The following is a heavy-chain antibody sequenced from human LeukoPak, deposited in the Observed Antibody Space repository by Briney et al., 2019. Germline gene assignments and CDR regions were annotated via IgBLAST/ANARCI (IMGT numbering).Heavy chain of an antibody. CDR3: ASIGYSISCNIY. D-gene: IGHD6-13*01. CDR1: GFTFIHCW. CDR2: IKQDGSEK. Sequence: TGGSLRLSCAAPGFTFIHCWMTWVRQAPGKGLEWVANIKQDGSEKYYVDSVKGRFTISRDNPKNSLYLQLTTLRAGERAYNFFASIGYSISCNIYWGQGTLVTVSS. J-gene: IGHJ4*02. V-gene: IGHV3-7*01.